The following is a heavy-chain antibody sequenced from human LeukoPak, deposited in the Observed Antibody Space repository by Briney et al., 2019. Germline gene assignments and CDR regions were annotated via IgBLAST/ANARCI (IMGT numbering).Heavy chain of an antibody. Sequence: SETLSLTCSVSGGSVNSYYWSWIRQPPGKGLEWIGYIYTTGRTNYNPALKSRVTISVDTSKNQFSLKLNSVTAADTAVYYCARATPVGGVRFDYWGQGTLVTVSS. D-gene: IGHD3-16*01. J-gene: IGHJ4*02. CDR3: ARATPVGGVRFDY. V-gene: IGHV4-4*09. CDR2: IYTTGRT. CDR1: GGSVNSYY.